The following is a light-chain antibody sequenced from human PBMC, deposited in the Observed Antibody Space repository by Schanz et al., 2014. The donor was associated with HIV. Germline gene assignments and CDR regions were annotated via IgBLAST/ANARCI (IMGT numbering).Light chain of an antibody. J-gene: IGLJ1*01. CDR2: DVT. CDR1: SSDIGDYDF. CDR3: ASYTSSATFV. Sequence: QSVLTQPASVSGSPGQSITISCTGTSSDIGDYDFVSWYQQYPGKAPKVMIYDVTIRPSRASVRFSGSKSGNTASLTISGLQAEDEADYFCASYTSSATFVFGTGTKLTVL. V-gene: IGLV2-14*03.